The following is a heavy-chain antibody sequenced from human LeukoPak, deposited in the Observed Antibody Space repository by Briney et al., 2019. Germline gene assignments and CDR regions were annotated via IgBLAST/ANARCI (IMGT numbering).Heavy chain of an antibody. Sequence: GGSLRLSCTASGFTFSSYAMGWVRQAPGKGLEWVSGISGGGGSTFYADSVKGRFTISRDNSKNTLYLQMNSLRAEDTAIYYCAKSPSLQAFDIWGHGTMVTVSS. CDR2: ISGGGGST. CDR3: AKSPSLQAFDI. J-gene: IGHJ3*02. CDR1: GFTFSSYA. V-gene: IGHV3-23*01.